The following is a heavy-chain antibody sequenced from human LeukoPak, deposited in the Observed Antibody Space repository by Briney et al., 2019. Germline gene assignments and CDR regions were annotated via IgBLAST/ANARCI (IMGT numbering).Heavy chain of an antibody. Sequence: ASVKVSCKASGGTFSSYAISWVRQAPGQGLEWMGGIIPILGTANYAQKFQGRVTFTADESTSTAYMELSSLRSEDTAVYYCATKRGYSYGSPHWGQGTLVTVSS. D-gene: IGHD5-18*01. V-gene: IGHV1-69*13. CDR3: ATKRGYSYGSPH. J-gene: IGHJ4*02. CDR2: IIPILGTA. CDR1: GGTFSSYA.